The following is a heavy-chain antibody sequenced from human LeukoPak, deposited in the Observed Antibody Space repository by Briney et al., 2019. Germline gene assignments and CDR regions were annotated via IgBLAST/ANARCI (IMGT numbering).Heavy chain of an antibody. V-gene: IGHV2-5*02. CDR2: IYWDDDK. D-gene: IGHD2-21*02. Sequence: SGPTLVKPTHPLTLTGTLLRIALTTSGVNVGWIRQPPGKALEWLAFIYWDDDKGYSPSLKSRLTITKDTSKNQVVLTMTNMDPVDTATYYWSHTKVVVTPLDSNEYIQDWGQGTLVTVSS. J-gene: IGHJ1*01. CDR1: RIALTTSGVN. CDR3: SHTKVVVTPLDSNEYIQD.